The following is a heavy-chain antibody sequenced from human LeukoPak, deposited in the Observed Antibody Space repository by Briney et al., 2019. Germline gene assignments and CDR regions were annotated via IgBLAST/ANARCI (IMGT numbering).Heavy chain of an antibody. CDR3: AKLREYSTGWYYFDY. V-gene: IGHV3-23*01. J-gene: IGHJ4*02. CDR1: GFTFSSSA. CDR2: ISGSGNST. D-gene: IGHD6-19*01. Sequence: GGSLRLSCAASGFTFSSSAMRWVRQAPGKGLEWVSAISGSGNSTYYADSVKGRFTISRDNSKNTLYLQMHSLRAEDTALYYCAKLREYSTGWYYFDYWGQGALVTVSS.